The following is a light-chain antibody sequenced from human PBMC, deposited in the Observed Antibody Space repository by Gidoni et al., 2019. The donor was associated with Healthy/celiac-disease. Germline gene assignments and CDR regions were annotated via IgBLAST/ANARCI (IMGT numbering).Light chain of an antibody. CDR2: AAS. V-gene: IGKV1-6*01. J-gene: IGKJ3*01. CDR1: QGIRND. Sequence: AIQMNQYPSYLSASEGDRVTITCRASQGIRNDLGWYQPKPGKAPKLLIYAASSLQSGVPSRFSGSGSGTDFTLTISSLQPEDFATYYCLQYYNYPFTFGPGTKVDIK. CDR3: LQYYNYPFT.